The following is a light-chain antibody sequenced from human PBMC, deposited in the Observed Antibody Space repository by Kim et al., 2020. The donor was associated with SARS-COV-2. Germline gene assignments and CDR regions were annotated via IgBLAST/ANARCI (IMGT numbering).Light chain of an antibody. Sequence: PGETATLSCRASQSLSSGYLAWYQQKPGQPPRLLIYGASSRATGIPDRFSGSGSGTDFTLTISRLGPEDFAVYYCQQYGSSPPKFTFGQGTKLEI. CDR3: QQYGSSPPKFT. CDR2: GAS. CDR1: QSLSSGY. V-gene: IGKV3-20*01. J-gene: IGKJ2*01.